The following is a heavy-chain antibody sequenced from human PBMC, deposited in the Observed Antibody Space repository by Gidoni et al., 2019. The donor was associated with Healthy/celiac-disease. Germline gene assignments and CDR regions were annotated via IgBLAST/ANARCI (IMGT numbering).Heavy chain of an antibody. CDR1: GFTFSSYA. Sequence: EVQLLESGGGLVQPGGSLRLSCAASGFTFSSYAMSCVRQAPGKGLEWVSAISGSGGSTYYADSVKGRFTISRDNSKNTLYLQMNSLRAEDTAVYYCAKIRSGWSKTTGGVDYGGQGTLVTVSS. CDR3: AKIRSGWSKTTGGVDY. J-gene: IGHJ4*02. V-gene: IGHV3-23*01. D-gene: IGHD6-19*01. CDR2: ISGSGGST.